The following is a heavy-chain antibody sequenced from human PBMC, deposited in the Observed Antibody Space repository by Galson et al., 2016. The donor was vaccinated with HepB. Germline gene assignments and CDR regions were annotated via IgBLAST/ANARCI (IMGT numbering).Heavy chain of an antibody. CDR1: GFTFSSCA. Sequence: SLRLSCAASGFTFSSCAMHWVRQAPGKGLESVSAISDNGGSTYYADSVKGRFTTSRDNSKNTLYLRMSSLRAEDTAVYYCVKDRGWGYTSNAFDIWGQGTMVTVSS. V-gene: IGHV3-64D*06. CDR2: ISDNGGST. J-gene: IGHJ3*02. D-gene: IGHD1-1*01. CDR3: VKDRGWGYTSNAFDI.